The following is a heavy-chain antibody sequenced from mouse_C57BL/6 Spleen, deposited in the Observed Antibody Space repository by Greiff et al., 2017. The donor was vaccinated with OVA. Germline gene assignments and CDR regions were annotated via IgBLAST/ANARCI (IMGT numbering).Heavy chain of an antibody. J-gene: IGHJ2*01. CDR1: GYTFTSYW. Sequence: QVQLQQPEAELVKPGASVKMSCKASGYTFTSYWITWVKQRPGQGLEWIGDIYPGSGSTNYNEKFKSKATLTVDTSSSTAYMQLSSLTSEDSAVYYCARSSSGYDYFDYWGQGTTLTVSS. CDR2: IYPGSGST. V-gene: IGHV1-55*01. D-gene: IGHD3-2*02. CDR3: ARSSSGYDYFDY.